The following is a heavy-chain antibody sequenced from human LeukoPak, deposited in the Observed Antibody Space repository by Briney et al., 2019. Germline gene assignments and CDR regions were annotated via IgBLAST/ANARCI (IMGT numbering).Heavy chain of an antibody. V-gene: IGHV1-2*02. CDR3: ARVNSAYDILTGYYPSYYFDY. CDR2: INPNSGGT. D-gene: IGHD3-9*01. Sequence: GASVKVSCKASGYTFTGYYMHWVRQAPGQGLEWMGWINPNSGGTNYAQKFQGRVTMTRDTSISTAYMELSSLRSEDTAVYYCARVNSAYDILTGYYPSYYFDYWGQGTLVTVSS. J-gene: IGHJ4*02. CDR1: GYTFTGYY.